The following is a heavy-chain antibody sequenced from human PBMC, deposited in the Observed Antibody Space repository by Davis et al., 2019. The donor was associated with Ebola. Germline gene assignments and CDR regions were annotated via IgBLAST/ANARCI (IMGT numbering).Heavy chain of an antibody. Sequence: GESLKISCAASGFTFSESWMAWVRQAPGKGLEWLANMLHDGSEKYSAGSVKGRFTISRDNAKNTLYLQMNSLRAEDTAVYYCARGPRLWFGEFLQKLYDYGMDVWGQGTTVTVSS. CDR1: GFTFSESW. V-gene: IGHV3-7*01. D-gene: IGHD3-10*01. CDR3: ARGPRLWFGEFLQKLYDYGMDV. J-gene: IGHJ6*02. CDR2: MLHDGSEK.